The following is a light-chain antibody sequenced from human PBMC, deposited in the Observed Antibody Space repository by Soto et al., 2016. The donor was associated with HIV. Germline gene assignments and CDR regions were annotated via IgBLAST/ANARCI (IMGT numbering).Light chain of an antibody. CDR2: AAS. J-gene: IGKJ1*01. V-gene: IGKV1-9*01. CDR1: QGMSSY. Sequence: DIQLTQSPSFVSASVGDRVTITCRASQGMSSYLAWYQQKPGKAPELLIYAASTLQSGVPSRFSGSGSGTEFTLTIGSLQPEDFAIYYCQHLNSFLPWTFGQGTKVEIK. CDR3: QHLNSFLPWT.